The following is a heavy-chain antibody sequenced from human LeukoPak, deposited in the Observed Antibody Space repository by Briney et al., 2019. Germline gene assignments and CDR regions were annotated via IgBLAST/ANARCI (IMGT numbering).Heavy chain of an antibody. CDR2: IYYSGST. CDR1: GGSISTYY. Sequence: SETLSLTCTVSGGSISTYYWSWIRQPPGKGLEWIGYIYYSGSTNYNSSLKSRVTISVDTSKNLFSLKLYSVTAADTAVYYCARHYYPAAAGDYWGQGTLVTVSS. V-gene: IGHV4-59*08. CDR3: ARHYYPAAAGDY. J-gene: IGHJ4*02. D-gene: IGHD6-25*01.